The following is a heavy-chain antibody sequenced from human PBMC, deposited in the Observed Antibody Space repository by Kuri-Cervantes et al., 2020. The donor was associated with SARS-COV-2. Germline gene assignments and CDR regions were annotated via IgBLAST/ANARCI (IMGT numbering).Heavy chain of an antibody. CDR1: GFTFSNAW. V-gene: IGHV3-15*01. J-gene: IGHJ5*02. CDR2: IKSKTDGGTT. D-gene: IGHD3-16*01. CDR3: TMGDWFDP. Sequence: GESLKISCAASGFTFSNAWMSWVRQALGKGLEWVGRIKSKTDGGTTDYAAPVKGRFTISRDDSKNTLYLQMNSLKTGDTAVYYCTMGDWFDPWGQGTLVTVSS.